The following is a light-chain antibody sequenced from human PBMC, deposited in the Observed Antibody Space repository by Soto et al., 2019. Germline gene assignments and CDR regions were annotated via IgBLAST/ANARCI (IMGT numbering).Light chain of an antibody. J-gene: IGLJ1*01. CDR2: NNN. V-gene: IGLV1-44*01. Sequence: QSVLTQPPSASGTPGQRVTISCSGSSSNIGINSVSWYQQLPGTAPKLLVYNNNQRPSGVPDRFSGSKSGTSASLAISGLQSGDEVDYYCAAWDDSLNGDVFGTGTKLTVL. CDR3: AAWDDSLNGDV. CDR1: SSNIGINS.